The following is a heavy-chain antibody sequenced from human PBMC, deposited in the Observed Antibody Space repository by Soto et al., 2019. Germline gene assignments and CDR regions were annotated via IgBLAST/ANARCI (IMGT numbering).Heavy chain of an antibody. CDR2: ISSSSSTI. J-gene: IGHJ6*02. CDR3: ASSELLGGGYYYYYGMDV. V-gene: IGHV3-48*02. CDR1: GFTFSSYS. Sequence: PGGSLRLSCAASGFTFSSYSMNWVRQAPGKWLEWVSYISSSSSTIYYADSVKGRFTISRDNAKNSLYLQMNSLRDEDTAVYYCASSELLGGGYYYYYGMDVWGQGXTVTVYS. D-gene: IGHD1-26*01.